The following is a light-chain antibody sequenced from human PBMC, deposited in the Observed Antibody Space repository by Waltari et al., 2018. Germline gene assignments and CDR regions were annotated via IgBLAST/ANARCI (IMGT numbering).Light chain of an antibody. CDR1: QSVGSS. Sequence: EIVMTQSPATLSLSPGETATLSCRASQSVGSSLAWYQQKPGQAPKLLVHSASFRATGIPKRFSGSGSRADFTLTITSLEPEDIGIYHCQQYNDLLSFGGGTKVEIK. J-gene: IGKJ4*01. CDR3: QQYNDLLS. V-gene: IGKV3D-15*01. CDR2: SAS.